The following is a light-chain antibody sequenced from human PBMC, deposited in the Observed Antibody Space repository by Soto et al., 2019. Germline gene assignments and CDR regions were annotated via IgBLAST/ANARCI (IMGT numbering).Light chain of an antibody. CDR3: QRYNTVPWT. CDR2: GAS. CDR1: LAISNY. Sequence: DIQMTQSPSSLSALVGDRVTITCRASLAISNYLAWYQQKPGKAPNLLIYGASTLQSGVPSRFAGSGSGTEFSLTITSLQPEDVATYYCQRYNTVPWTFGQGTKVEIK. V-gene: IGKV1-27*01. J-gene: IGKJ1*01.